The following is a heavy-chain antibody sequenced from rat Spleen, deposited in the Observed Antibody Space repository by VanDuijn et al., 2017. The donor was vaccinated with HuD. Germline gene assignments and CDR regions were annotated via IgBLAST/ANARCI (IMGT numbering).Heavy chain of an antibody. Sequence: EVQLVESGGGLVQPGRSLKLSCVASGFTFNNYWMTWIRQAPGKGLEWVASITNTCGSTYYPDSVKGRFTIARDNAKNTLYLQMNSLRSEDTATYYCARRYWYFDFWGPGTMVTVSS. V-gene: IGHV5-31*01. CDR2: ITNTCGST. CDR1: GFTFNNYW. J-gene: IGHJ1*01. CDR3: ARRYWYFDF.